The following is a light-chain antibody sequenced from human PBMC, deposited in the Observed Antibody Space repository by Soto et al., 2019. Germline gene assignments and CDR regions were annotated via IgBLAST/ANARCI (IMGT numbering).Light chain of an antibody. CDR1: QSVSSN. CDR2: GAS. CDR3: QQYNNWPRT. Sequence: EILMTQSPATLSMSPGERATLSCRASQSVSSNLAWYQQKPGQAPRLLIYGASTRATGIPARFSGSGSGTEFTLTISSLQSEDFEVYYCQQYNNWPRTFGQGTKVDIK. J-gene: IGKJ1*01. V-gene: IGKV3-15*01.